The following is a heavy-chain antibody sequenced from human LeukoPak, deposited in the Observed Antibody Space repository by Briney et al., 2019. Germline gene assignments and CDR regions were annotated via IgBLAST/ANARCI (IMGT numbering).Heavy chain of an antibody. CDR1: GFTFSSYA. J-gene: IGHJ5*02. CDR2: ISGRGGGT. Sequence: QPGGSLRLSCAASGFTFSSYAVSWVRQAPGVGLEWVSTISGRGGGTFYADSVKGRFTISRDNSKNTLYLQMNSLRADDTAVYYCAKGYYDILTDYFHNWFNPWGQGTLVIVSS. D-gene: IGHD3-9*01. CDR3: AKGYYDILTDYFHNWFNP. V-gene: IGHV3-23*01.